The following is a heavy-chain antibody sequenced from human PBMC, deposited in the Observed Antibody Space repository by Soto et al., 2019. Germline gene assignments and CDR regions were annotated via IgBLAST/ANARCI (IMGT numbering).Heavy chain of an antibody. J-gene: IGHJ4*02. CDR1: GFTFSSYG. CDR2: ISYHGSNK. V-gene: IGHV3-30*18. CDR3: AKDRQLGSSLYYFDY. Sequence: GGSLRLSCAASGFTFSSYGMHWVRQAPGKGLEWVAVISYHGSNKDYADSVKGRFTISRDNSKNTLYLQMNSLRGEDTAVYYCAKDRQLGSSLYYFDYWGQGALVTVSS. D-gene: IGHD5-18*01.